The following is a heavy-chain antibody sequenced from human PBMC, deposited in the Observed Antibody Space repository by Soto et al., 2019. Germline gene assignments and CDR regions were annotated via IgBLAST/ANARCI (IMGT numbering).Heavy chain of an antibody. CDR1: GGTFSSSS. D-gene: IGHD1-1*01. V-gene: IGHV1-69*06. CDR2: IIPNFGSS. J-gene: IGHJ5*02. CDR3: AEVFNNNGDVFDV. Sequence: QMQLVQSGAEVRRPGSSVKVSCKASGGTFSSSSISWVRQAPGKGLEWMGGIIPNFGSSNYAPSFQGRVTFTADTSTSAAYMELSGLRSEDTAFYYCAEVFNNNGDVFDVCGQGTLVAVSS.